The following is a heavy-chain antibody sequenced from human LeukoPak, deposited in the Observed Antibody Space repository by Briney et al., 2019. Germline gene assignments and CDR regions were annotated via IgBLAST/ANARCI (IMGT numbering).Heavy chain of an antibody. CDR3: ARVGYHRPAWFDP. CDR2: MNPTSGGT. CDR1: GYTFTGYY. J-gene: IGHJ5*02. V-gene: IGHV1-2*02. Sequence: GASVKVSCKASGYTFTGYYIHWVRQAPGQGLEWMGWMNPTSGGTNYAEKFQGRVTMTRDTSIITAYMELSSLRSDDTAVYYCARVGYHRPAWFDPWGQGTLVTVSS. D-gene: IGHD5-18*01.